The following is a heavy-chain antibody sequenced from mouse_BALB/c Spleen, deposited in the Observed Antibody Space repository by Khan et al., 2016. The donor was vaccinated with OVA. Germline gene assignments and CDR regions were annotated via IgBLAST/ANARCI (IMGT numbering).Heavy chain of an antibody. CDR3: AHPAYDTRYFEV. D-gene: IGHD2-3*01. Sequence: VQLQQSGAELVKPGASVKLSCTASGFNIKDTYIHWVKQRPEQGLEWIGRIAPANGHTNYDPKFQGKATLTADTSSNTSYLQLSSLTFESAAVDYCAHPAYDTRYFEVWGAGTTVTVSS. V-gene: IGHV14-3*02. CDR2: IAPANGHT. CDR1: GFNIKDTY. J-gene: IGHJ1*01.